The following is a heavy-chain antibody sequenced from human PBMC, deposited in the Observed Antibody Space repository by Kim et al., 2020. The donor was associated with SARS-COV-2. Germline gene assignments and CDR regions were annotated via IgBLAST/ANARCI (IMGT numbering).Heavy chain of an antibody. J-gene: IGHJ5*02. Sequence: ASVKVSCKASGYTFTGYYMHWVRQAPGQGLEWMGRINPNSGGTKYAQKFQGRVTMTRDTSISTAYMELSRLRSDDTAVYYCARVIAAAGPNWFDPWGQGTLVTVSS. D-gene: IGHD6-13*01. CDR2: INPNSGGT. V-gene: IGHV1-2*06. CDR1: GYTFTGYY. CDR3: ARVIAAAGPNWFDP.